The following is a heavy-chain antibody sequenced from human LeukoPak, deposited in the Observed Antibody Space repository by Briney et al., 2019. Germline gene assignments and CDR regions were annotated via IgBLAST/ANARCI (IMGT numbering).Heavy chain of an antibody. CDR3: ARDGYSSSLFDY. CDR1: GGSISSYY. D-gene: IGHD6-6*01. J-gene: IGHJ4*02. V-gene: IGHV4-4*07. Sequence: SETLSLTCTVSGGSISSYYWSWIRQPAGKGLEWIGRIYTSGSTNYNPTLKSRVTMSVDTSKNQFSLKLSSVTAADTAVYYCARDGYSSSLFDYWGQGTLVTVSS. CDR2: IYTSGST.